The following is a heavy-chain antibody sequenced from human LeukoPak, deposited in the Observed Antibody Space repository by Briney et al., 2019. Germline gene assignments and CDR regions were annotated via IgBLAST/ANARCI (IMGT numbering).Heavy chain of an antibody. J-gene: IGHJ4*02. CDR2: IWYDGSIK. V-gene: IGHV3-33*01. Sequence: PGRSLRLSCAASGFSFRNYGMHWVRQAPGKGLEWVAVIWYDGSIKYYGDSVKGRFTISRDNSKNTLYLQMNSLKTEDTAVYYCSTELRWEPLANYWGQGTLVTVSS. CDR1: GFSFRNYG. D-gene: IGHD1-26*01. CDR3: STELRWEPLANY.